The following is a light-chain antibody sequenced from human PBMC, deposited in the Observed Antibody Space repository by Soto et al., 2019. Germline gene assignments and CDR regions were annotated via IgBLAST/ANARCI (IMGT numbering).Light chain of an antibody. CDR2: GAS. CDR3: QQYDSSPLT. Sequence: EIVLTQSPGTLSLSPGERATLSCRASQSVSSSYLAWYQKQPGQAPRLLIYGASSRATGIPDRFSGSGSGTDFTLTISRLEPEDFAVYYCQQYDSSPLTFGGGTKVEIK. CDR1: QSVSSSY. V-gene: IGKV3-20*01. J-gene: IGKJ4*01.